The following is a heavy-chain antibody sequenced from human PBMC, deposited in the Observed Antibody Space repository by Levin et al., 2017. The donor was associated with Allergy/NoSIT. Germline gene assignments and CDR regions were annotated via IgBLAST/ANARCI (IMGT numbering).Heavy chain of an antibody. Sequence: SQTLSLTCTVSGGSISSSSYYWGWIRQPPGKGLEWIGSIYYSGSTYYNPSLKSRVTISVDTSKNQFSLKLSSVTAADTAVYYCASLSLITFGGPDAFDIWGQGTMVTVSS. CDR3: ASLSLITFGGPDAFDI. D-gene: IGHD3-16*01. J-gene: IGHJ3*02. CDR2: IYYSGST. CDR1: GGSISSSSYY. V-gene: IGHV4-39*01.